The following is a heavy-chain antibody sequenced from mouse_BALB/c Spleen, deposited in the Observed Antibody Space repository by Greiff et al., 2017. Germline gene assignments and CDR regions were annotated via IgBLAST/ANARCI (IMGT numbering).Heavy chain of an antibody. J-gene: IGHJ3*01. Sequence: DVQLVESGGGLVKPGGSLKLSCAASGFTFSDYYMYWVRQTPEKRLEWVATISDGGSYTYYPDSVKGRFTISRDNAKNNLYLQMSSLKSEDTAMYYCAREYYDYDGGFAYWGQGTLVTVSA. D-gene: IGHD2-4*01. CDR3: AREYYDYDGGFAY. CDR2: ISDGGSYT. V-gene: IGHV5-4*02. CDR1: GFTFSDYY.